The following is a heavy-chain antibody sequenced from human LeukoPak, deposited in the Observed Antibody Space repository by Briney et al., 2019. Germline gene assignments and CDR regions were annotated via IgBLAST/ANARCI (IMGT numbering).Heavy chain of an antibody. CDR1: GFTFSRFA. CDR3: AKDLPDYGDYIEGY. V-gene: IGHV3-23*01. Sequence: TGGSLRLSCAASGFTFSRFAMSWVRQAPGKGLEWVSTISGSGGTANYADSVKGRFTFSRDNSKNTLYLQMNSLRAEDTAVYYCAKDLPDYGDYIEGYWGQGTLVTVSS. J-gene: IGHJ4*02. D-gene: IGHD4-17*01. CDR2: ISGSGGTA.